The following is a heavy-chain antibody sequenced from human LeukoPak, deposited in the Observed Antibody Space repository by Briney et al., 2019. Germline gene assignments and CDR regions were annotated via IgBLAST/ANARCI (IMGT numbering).Heavy chain of an antibody. Sequence: PSETLSLTCTVSGGSISSYYWSWIRQPPGKGPEWIGYIYFSGSTNYNPSLKSRVTISVDTSKNQFSLKLSSVTAADTAVYYCARGVVAAPQTFDYWGQGTLVTVSS. D-gene: IGHD2-15*01. CDR1: GGSISSYY. J-gene: IGHJ4*02. CDR2: IYFSGST. V-gene: IGHV4-59*01. CDR3: ARGVVAAPQTFDY.